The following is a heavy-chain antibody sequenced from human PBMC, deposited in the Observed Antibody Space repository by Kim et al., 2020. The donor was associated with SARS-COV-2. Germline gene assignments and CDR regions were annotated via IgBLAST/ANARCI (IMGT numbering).Heavy chain of an antibody. V-gene: IGHV1-2*06. CDR3: ARDRPKKSNTDYYYYYGMDV. CDR1: GYTFTGYY. CDR2: INPNSGGT. Sequence: ASVKVSCKASGYTFTGYYMHWVRQAPGQGLEWMGRINPNSGGTNYAQKFQGRVTMTRDTSISTAYMELSRLRSDDTAVYYCARDRPKKSNTDYYYYYGMDVWGQGTTVTVSS. J-gene: IGHJ6*02.